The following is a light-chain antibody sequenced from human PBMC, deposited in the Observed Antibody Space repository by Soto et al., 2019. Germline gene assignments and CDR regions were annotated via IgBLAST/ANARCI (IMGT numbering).Light chain of an antibody. V-gene: IGKV3-15*01. CDR1: QGIRNH. CDR3: QEFYTLLVT. J-gene: IGKJ2*01. Sequence: ERVTFSCRASQGIRNHLAWYQHKPGQAPRLLISYGSAGATGIPARFSGSGSGTEFTLTINCLQSEDFAVYYCQEFYTLLVTFG. CDR2: YGS.